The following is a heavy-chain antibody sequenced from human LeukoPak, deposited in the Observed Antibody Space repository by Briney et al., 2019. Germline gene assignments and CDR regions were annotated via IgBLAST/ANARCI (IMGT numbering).Heavy chain of an antibody. CDR1: GVTFSSYA. V-gene: IGHV3-23*01. J-gene: IGHJ3*02. D-gene: IGHD3-22*01. CDR3: AKDHDSSGYEAFDI. Sequence: GGSLRLSCAASGVTFSSYAMSCVRQAPGKGLEWGSAISGSGGSTYYADSVKGRFTISRDNSKNTLYLQMNSLRAEDTAVYYCAKDHDSSGYEAFDIWGQGTMVTVSS. CDR2: ISGSGGST.